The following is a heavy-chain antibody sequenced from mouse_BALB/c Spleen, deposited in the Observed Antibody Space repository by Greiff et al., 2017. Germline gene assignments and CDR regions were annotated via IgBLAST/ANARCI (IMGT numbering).Heavy chain of an antibody. D-gene: IGHD1-2*01. V-gene: IGHV3-2*02. Sequence: EVKLMESGPGLVKPSQSLSLTCTVTGYSITSDYAWNWIRQFPGNKLEWMGYISYSGSTSYNPSLKSRISITRDTSKNQFFLQLNSVTTEDTATYYCALITTATGWFAYWGQGTLVTVSA. CDR1: GYSITSDYA. CDR2: ISYSGST. CDR3: ALITTATGWFAY. J-gene: IGHJ3*01.